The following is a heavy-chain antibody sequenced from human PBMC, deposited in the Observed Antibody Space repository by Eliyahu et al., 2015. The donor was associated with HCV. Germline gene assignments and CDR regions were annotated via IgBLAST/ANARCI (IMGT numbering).Heavy chain of an antibody. Sequence: QVQLVQSGAEVKKPGASVKVSXQASGYTFTGYFIHXVRQAPGQGLEWMGWINPSXGATNYAQKFQGRVTMTRDTSISTAFMELSRLTSGDTAVYFCARNSMATMQYWGQGILVTVSS. CDR1: GYTFTGYF. CDR2: INPSXGAT. D-gene: IGHD5-24*01. V-gene: IGHV1-2*02. J-gene: IGHJ1*01. CDR3: ARNSMATMQY.